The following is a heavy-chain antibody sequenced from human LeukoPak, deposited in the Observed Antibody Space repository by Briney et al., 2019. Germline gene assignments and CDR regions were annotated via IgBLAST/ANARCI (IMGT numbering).Heavy chain of an antibody. CDR2: IYTSGST. Sequence: SETLSLTCTVSGGSISSGSYYWSWIRQPAGKGLEWIGRIYTSGSTNYNPSLKSRVTISVDTSKNQFSLKLSSVTAADTAVYYCARDEDSAYGSGSYLSWGQGTLVTVSS. CDR1: GGSISSGSYY. CDR3: ARDEDSAYGSGSYLS. D-gene: IGHD3-10*01. V-gene: IGHV4-61*02. J-gene: IGHJ5*02.